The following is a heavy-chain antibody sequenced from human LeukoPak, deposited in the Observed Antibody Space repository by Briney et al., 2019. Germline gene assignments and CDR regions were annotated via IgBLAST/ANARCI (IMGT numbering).Heavy chain of an antibody. V-gene: IGHV3-30*02. CDR1: GFTFSSYG. D-gene: IGHD5-18*01. CDR2: IRYDGSNK. CDR3: AKEDEGRGYSYGYYTMLGY. J-gene: IGHJ4*02. Sequence: GGSLRLSCAASGFTFSSYGMHWVRQAPGKGLEWVAFIRYDGSNKYYADSVKGRFTISRDNSKNTLYLQMNSLRAEDTAVYYCAKEDEGRGYSYGYYTMLGYWGQGTLVTVSS.